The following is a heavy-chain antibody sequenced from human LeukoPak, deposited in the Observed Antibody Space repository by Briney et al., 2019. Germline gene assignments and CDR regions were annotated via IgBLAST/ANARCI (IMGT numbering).Heavy chain of an antibody. V-gene: IGHV1-2*02. J-gene: IGHJ5*02. D-gene: IGHD5-12*01. Sequence: ASVKVSCKASGYTFTDYYIHWVRQAPGQGLEWMGWINPNSGGTKYAQKFQGRVTMTTDTSISTAYMEMSRLTSDNTAVYYCARDAHNGYEFHDWFDPWGQGALVTVSS. CDR2: INPNSGGT. CDR3: ARDAHNGYEFHDWFDP. CDR1: GYTFTDYY.